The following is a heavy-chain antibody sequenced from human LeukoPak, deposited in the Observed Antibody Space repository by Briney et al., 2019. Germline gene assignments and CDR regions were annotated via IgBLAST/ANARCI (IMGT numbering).Heavy chain of an antibody. CDR3: ARGGTTVTKNWFDP. D-gene: IGHD4-17*01. J-gene: IGHJ5*02. Sequence: SETLSLTCSVSRGSISSPNYYWGWIRQSPGKGLEWIGSIYYSGSTYYNPSLKSRVTISVDTSKNQFSLKLSSVTAADTAVYYCARGGTTVTKNWFDPWGQGTLVTVSS. CDR1: RGSISSPNYY. CDR2: IYYSGST. V-gene: IGHV4-39*07.